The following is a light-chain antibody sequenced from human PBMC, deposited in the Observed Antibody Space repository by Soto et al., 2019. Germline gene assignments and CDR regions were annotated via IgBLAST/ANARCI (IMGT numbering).Light chain of an antibody. J-gene: IGLJ3*02. V-gene: IGLV2-14*01. CDR1: SNDVGYYNY. CDR3: SSYTTAYTQV. Sequence: QSVLSQPASVSGSPGQSITISCTGTSNDVGYYNYVSWYQQHPGQAPKLMISEVTTRPSGVSDRFSGSKSGNMASLTISRLQAEDEAHYYCSSYTTAYTQVFGGGTQLTVL. CDR2: EVT.